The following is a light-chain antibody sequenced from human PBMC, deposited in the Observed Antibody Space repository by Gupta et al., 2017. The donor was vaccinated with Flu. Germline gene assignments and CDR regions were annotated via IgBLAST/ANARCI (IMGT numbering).Light chain of an antibody. CDR3: QQYNDYSQYS. J-gene: IGKJ2*03. CDR1: QTISSW. CDR2: KAS. Sequence: DIQMTQSPSTLSASVGDRVTITCRASQTISSWLAWYQQKPGKAPKLLIYKASSLESGVPSRFSGSGSGTEFTLTISSLQPDDFATYYCQQYNDYSQYSFGQGTTLEIK. V-gene: IGKV1-5*03.